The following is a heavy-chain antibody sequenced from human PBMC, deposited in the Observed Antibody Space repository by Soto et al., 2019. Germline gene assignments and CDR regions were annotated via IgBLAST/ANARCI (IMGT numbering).Heavy chain of an antibody. D-gene: IGHD6-19*01. V-gene: IGHV3-23*01. Sequence: EVQLLESGGGLVQPGGSLRLSCAASGFTFSSYAMSWVRQAPGKGLEWVSAISGSGGSTYYADSVKGRFTISRDNSKNTLYLQMTSLRAEDTAVYYCAKDGGIAVAGTGGFDYWGQGTLVTVSS. CDR3: AKDGGIAVAGTGGFDY. J-gene: IGHJ4*02. CDR1: GFTFSSYA. CDR2: ISGSGGST.